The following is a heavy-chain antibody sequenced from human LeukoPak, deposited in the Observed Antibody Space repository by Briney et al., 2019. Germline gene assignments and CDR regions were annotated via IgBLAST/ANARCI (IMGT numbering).Heavy chain of an antibody. D-gene: IGHD3-9*01. CDR2: IIPILGIA. V-gene: IGHV1-69*04. J-gene: IGHJ6*02. CDR3: ASNLHYDILTGYTMGYYYYGMDV. CDR1: GGTFSSYA. Sequence: SVKVSCKASGGTFSSYAISWVRQAPGQGLEWMGRIIPILGIANYAQKFQGRATITADKSTSTAYMELSSLRSEDTAVYYCASNLHYDILTGYTMGYYYYGMDVWGQGTTVTVSS.